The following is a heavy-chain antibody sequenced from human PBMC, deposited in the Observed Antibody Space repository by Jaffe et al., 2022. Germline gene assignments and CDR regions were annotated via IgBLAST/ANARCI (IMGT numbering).Heavy chain of an antibody. CDR2: IYPSDSDT. CDR1: GYSFTTHW. V-gene: IGHV5-51*03. Sequence: EVQLVQSGAEVKKPGESLKISCKGSGYSFTTHWIGWVRQMPGKGLEWMAIIYPSDSDTRYSPSFQGQVTISADKSISTAYLQWSSLKASDTAMYYCVRLYSTPGSFDYWGQGTLVTVSS. CDR3: VRLYSTPGSFDY. D-gene: IGHD3-10*01. J-gene: IGHJ4*02.